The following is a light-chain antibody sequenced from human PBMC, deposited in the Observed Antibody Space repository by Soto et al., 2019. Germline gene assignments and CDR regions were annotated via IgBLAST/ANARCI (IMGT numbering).Light chain of an antibody. V-gene: IGKV3D-15*01. Sequence: EIVMTQSPATLSVSPGETTRLSCRASQSINSDVAWYKQKPGQAPRLLIYGASNRATGIPARFSGSGSGTDFTLTISSLEPEDFAVYYCQPYNNWPLTFGGGTKVDIK. CDR2: GAS. J-gene: IGKJ4*01. CDR1: QSINSD. CDR3: QPYNNWPLT.